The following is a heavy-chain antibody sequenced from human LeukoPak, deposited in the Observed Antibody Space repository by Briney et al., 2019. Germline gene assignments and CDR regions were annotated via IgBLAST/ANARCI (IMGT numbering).Heavy chain of an antibody. CDR3: ARSFGYCSTTSCYSFDY. J-gene: IGHJ4*02. Sequence: ASVKVSCKASGYTFSGYYMHWVRQAPGQGPEWVGWINPDSGATNYAQKFQGRVTMTRDTSISTAYMELSSLRSEDTAVYYCARSFGYCSTTSCYSFDYWGQGTQVTVSS. CDR2: INPDSGAT. D-gene: IGHD2-2*03. V-gene: IGHV1-2*02. CDR1: GYTFSGYY.